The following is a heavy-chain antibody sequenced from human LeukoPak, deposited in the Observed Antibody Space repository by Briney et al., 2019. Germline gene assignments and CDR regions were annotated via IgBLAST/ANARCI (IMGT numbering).Heavy chain of an antibody. CDR1: GGSISSYY. D-gene: IGHD2-21*01. V-gene: IGHV4-59*08. Sequence: SETLSLTCTVSGGSISSYYWSWIRQPPGKGLEWIGYIYYSGSTNYNPPLKSRVTISVDTSKNQFSLKLSSVTAADTAVYYCARLGIIVVAFDIWGQGTMVTVSS. CDR3: ARLGIIVVAFDI. J-gene: IGHJ3*02. CDR2: IYYSGST.